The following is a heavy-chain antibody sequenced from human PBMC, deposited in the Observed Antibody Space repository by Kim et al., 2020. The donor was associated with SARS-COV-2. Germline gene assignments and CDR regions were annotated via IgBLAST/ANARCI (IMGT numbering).Heavy chain of an antibody. CDR3: ARILTDIVVVVAATPDYYYYGMDV. CDR1: GGTFSSYA. J-gene: IGHJ6*02. Sequence: SVKVSCKASGGTFSSYAISWVRQAPGQGLEWMGGIIPIFGTANYAQKFQGRVTITADESTSTAYMELSSLRSEDTAVYYCARILTDIVVVVAATPDYYYYGMDVWGQGNTVTVSS. CDR2: IIPIFGTA. V-gene: IGHV1-69*13. D-gene: IGHD2-15*01.